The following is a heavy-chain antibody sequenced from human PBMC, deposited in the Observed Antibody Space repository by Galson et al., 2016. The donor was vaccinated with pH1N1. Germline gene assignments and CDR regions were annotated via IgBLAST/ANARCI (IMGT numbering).Heavy chain of an antibody. CDR3: ARDLWGHSYGLAVMDV. Sequence: SLRLSCAASGFSVSHNYMSWVRQAPGKGLEWVSIIYTGGGTYYADSLKGRFTISRDNSKDTLYLQMNSLRAEDTAVYYCARDLWGHSYGLAVMDVWGQGTTVTVSS. CDR2: IYTGGGT. D-gene: IGHD5-18*01. CDR1: GFSVSHNY. V-gene: IGHV3-53*01. J-gene: IGHJ6*02.